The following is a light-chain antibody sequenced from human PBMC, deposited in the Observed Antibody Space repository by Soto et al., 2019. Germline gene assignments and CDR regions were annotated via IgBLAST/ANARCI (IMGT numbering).Light chain of an antibody. V-gene: IGKV1-39*01. CDR1: QYIDTY. Sequence: DIQMTQSPSSLSASVGDRVTITCRASQYIDTYLNWYQQKPGTAPKLLIYRASTLQSGVPSRFSASRSGTDFTLTISSVQPEDFATYYCQQGFGYLMYTFGQGTKLEI. J-gene: IGKJ2*01. CDR2: RAS. CDR3: QQGFGYLMYT.